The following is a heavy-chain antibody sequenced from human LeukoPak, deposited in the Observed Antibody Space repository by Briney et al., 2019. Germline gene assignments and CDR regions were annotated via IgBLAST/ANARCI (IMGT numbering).Heavy chain of an antibody. Sequence: GGSLRLSCAASGFTFSSYAMYWVRQAPGKGLDGVSVIFGSGISTHYADSVKGRFTISRDNSKNTVYLQMNSLRAEDTALYYCAKTTTGYSSGRYPGWPVDYWGQGTLVTVSS. D-gene: IGHD6-19*01. CDR2: IFGSGIST. V-gene: IGHV3-23*01. J-gene: IGHJ4*02. CDR1: GFTFSSYA. CDR3: AKTTTGYSSGRYPGWPVDY.